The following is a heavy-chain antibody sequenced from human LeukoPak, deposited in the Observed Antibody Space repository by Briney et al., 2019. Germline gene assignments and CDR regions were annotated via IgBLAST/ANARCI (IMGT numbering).Heavy chain of an antibody. Sequence: PSETLSLTCTVSGYSISSGYYWGWIRQPPGKGLEWIGSIYYTGNTYYNASLKSQVSISIDTSKNQFSLRLTSVTAADTAVYFCARQTGSGLFILPGGQGTLVTVSS. J-gene: IGHJ4*02. CDR2: IYYTGNT. D-gene: IGHD3/OR15-3a*01. CDR1: GYSISSGYY. CDR3: ARQTGSGLFILP. V-gene: IGHV4-38-2*02.